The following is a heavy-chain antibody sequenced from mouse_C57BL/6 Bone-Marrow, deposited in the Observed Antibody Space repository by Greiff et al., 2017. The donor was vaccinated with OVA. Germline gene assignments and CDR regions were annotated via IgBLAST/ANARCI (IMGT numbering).Heavy chain of an antibody. CDR3: ARHHDLSWFAY. CDR1: GFTFSSYT. V-gene: IGHV5-9*01. D-gene: IGHD2-3*01. CDR2: ISGGGGNT. Sequence: EVLLVESGGGLVKPGGSLKLSCAASGFTFSSYTMSWVRQTPAKRLEWVATISGGGGNTYYPASVKGRFTISRDNAKNTLYLQMSSLRSEDTALYYCARHHDLSWFAYWGQGTLVTVSA. J-gene: IGHJ3*01.